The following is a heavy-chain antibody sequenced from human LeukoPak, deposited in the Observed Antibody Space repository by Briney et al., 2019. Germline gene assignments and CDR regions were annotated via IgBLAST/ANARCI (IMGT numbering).Heavy chain of an antibody. CDR1: GGTFSSYA. CDR2: IIPIFGAA. Sequence: SVKVSCKTSGGTFSSYAVGWVRQAPGQGLEWMGGIIPIFGAANYAQKFQGRVTITADESTSTAYMELSSLRSEDTAVYYCARTRMTTVTMVGSDAFDTWGQGTLVTVSS. V-gene: IGHV1-69*13. CDR3: ARTRMTTVTMVGSDAFDT. D-gene: IGHD4-17*01. J-gene: IGHJ3*02.